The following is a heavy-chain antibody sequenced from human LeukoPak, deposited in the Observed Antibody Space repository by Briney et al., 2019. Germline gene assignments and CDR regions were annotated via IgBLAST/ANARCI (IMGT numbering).Heavy chain of an antibody. Sequence: GGSLRLSCAASGFTFDDYAMHWVRQAPGKGLEWVSLISWDGGSTYYADSVKGRFTISRDNSKNSLYLQMNSLRAEDTALYYCAKASGGYSYGYSDYWGQGTLVTVSS. V-gene: IGHV3-43D*03. J-gene: IGHJ4*02. D-gene: IGHD5-18*01. CDR3: AKASGGYSYGYSDY. CDR2: ISWDGGST. CDR1: GFTFDDYA.